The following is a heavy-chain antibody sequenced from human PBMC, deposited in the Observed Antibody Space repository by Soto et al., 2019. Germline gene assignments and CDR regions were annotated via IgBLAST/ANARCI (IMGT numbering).Heavy chain of an antibody. Sequence: QVQLVQSGAAVKKPGSSVKVSCKASGGTFSTYTIIWVRQAPGQGLEWMGRILPMLDITNSAQRFQGRVTITADKSTSTAYLELSSLRSEATAVYYCTLGSWSAETFEIWGRGTMVTVSS. V-gene: IGHV1-69*02. J-gene: IGHJ3*02. CDR3: TLGSWSAETFEI. CDR2: ILPMLDIT. CDR1: GGTFSTYT. D-gene: IGHD6-13*01.